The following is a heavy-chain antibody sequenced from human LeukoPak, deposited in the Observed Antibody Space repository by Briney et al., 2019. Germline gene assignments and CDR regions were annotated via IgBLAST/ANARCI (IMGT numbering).Heavy chain of an antibody. CDR3: ASGSGSYRTPYYYMDV. CDR1: GFTISSNY. J-gene: IGHJ6*03. Sequence: PGGSLRLSCAASGFTISSNYMSWVRQAPGKGLEWVSVVYSGGSTYYADSVKGRFTISRDNSKNTLYLPMNSLRAEDTAVYYCASGSGSYRTPYYYMDVWGTGTTVTVSS. CDR2: VYSGGST. D-gene: IGHD3-10*01. V-gene: IGHV3-53*01.